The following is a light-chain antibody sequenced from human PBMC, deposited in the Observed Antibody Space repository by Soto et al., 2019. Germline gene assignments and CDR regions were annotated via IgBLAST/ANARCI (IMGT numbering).Light chain of an antibody. CDR3: VLYMGSGISV. Sequence: QTVVTQEPSFSVSPGGTVTFTCGLNSGSVSTDYYPSWYQQTPGQAPRTLIYSTNTRSPGVPDRFFGSILGNKAALTITGAQTEDESDYHCVLYMGSGISVFGGGTQLTVL. CDR1: SGSVSTDYY. J-gene: IGLJ3*02. V-gene: IGLV8-61*01. CDR2: STN.